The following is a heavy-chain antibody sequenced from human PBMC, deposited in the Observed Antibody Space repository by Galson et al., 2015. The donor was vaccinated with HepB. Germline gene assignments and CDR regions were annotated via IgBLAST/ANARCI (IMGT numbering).Heavy chain of an antibody. Sequence: SLRLSCAASGFTFSSYGMHWVRQAPGKGLEWLSVISYDGSNKFYADSVKGRFTISRDNSKNTLYLQMNSLRAEDTAVYYCARGGYSGNWYVPDPDGFWGQGTLVTVSS. CDR3: ARGGYSGNWYVPDPDGF. V-gene: IGHV3-30*03. CDR2: ISYDGSNK. D-gene: IGHD6-13*01. CDR1: GFTFSSYG. J-gene: IGHJ4*02.